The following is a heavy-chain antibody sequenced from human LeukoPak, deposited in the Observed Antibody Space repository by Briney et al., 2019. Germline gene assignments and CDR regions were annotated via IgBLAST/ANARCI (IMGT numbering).Heavy chain of an antibody. CDR3: ARGGAGGSYLY. CDR1: GGSISSGDYY. D-gene: IGHD1-26*01. J-gene: IGHJ4*02. CDR2: IYYSGIT. Sequence: PSETLSLTCTVSGGSISSGDYYWSWIRQPPGKGLEWIGYIYYSGITYYNPSLKSRLTISLDTSRNQFSLTLSSVTAADTAVYYWARGGAGGSYLYWGQGTLVTVSS. V-gene: IGHV4-30-4*01.